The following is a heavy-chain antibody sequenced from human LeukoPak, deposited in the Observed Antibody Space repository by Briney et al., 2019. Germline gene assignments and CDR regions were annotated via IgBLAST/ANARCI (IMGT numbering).Heavy chain of an antibody. D-gene: IGHD6-19*01. CDR1: GFTFSSYR. Sequence: GGSLRLSCAASGFTFSSYRMHWVRQAPGQGLEGVAVISYDGSNTYYADSGKGRFTISRDNSKNTLYLQMNRVRAEDTALYYCAKDPFSCRSSGFHGIDYWGQGTLVTASS. CDR3: AKDPFSCRSSGFHGIDY. V-gene: IGHV3-30*18. J-gene: IGHJ4*02. CDR2: ISYDGSNT.